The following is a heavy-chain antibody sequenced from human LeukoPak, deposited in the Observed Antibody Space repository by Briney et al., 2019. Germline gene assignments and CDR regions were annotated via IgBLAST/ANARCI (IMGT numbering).Heavy chain of an antibody. CDR2: IKRDGSDK. V-gene: IGHV3-7*01. CDR3: ARDSSPWMIDE. Sequence: PGGSLRLSCATSGFIFNNYWKSWVRQAPGKGLEWVANIKRDGSDKYYVDSVKGRFTISRDNARNSVYLQMNSLRVEDTAVYYCARDSSPWMIDEWGQGTLLTVSS. CDR1: GFIFNNYW. J-gene: IGHJ4*02. D-gene: IGHD3-22*01.